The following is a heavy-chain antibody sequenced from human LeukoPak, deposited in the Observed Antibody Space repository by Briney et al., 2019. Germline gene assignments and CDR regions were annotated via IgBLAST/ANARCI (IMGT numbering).Heavy chain of an antibody. J-gene: IGHJ5*02. D-gene: IGHD1-1*01. CDR2: IYYSGST. CDR3: ARHSTPGTNLSWFDP. V-gene: IGHV4-59*01. CDR1: GGSISSYY. Sequence: PSETLSLTCTVSGGSISSYYWSWIRQPPGKGLEWVGYIYYSGSTNYNPSLKSRVTISVGTAKSQFSLRLSSVTAADTAVYYCARHSTPGTNLSWFDPWGEGTLVTVSS.